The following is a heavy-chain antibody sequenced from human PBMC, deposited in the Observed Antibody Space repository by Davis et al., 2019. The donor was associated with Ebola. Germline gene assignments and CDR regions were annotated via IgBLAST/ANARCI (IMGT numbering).Heavy chain of an antibody. J-gene: IGHJ5*02. CDR3: ARVHEYTDYFHFDP. CDR2: IYYRGST. V-gene: IGHV4-61*01. Sequence: MPSEILSLTCSVSGASVINDRFHWTWIRQSPGKGLEWIGYIYYRGSTNYNPSLRNRVTISVDSSKNQFSLMLTSVTAADTAVYYCARVHEYTDYFHFDPWGQGILVTVSS. D-gene: IGHD2/OR15-2a*01. CDR1: GASVINDRFH.